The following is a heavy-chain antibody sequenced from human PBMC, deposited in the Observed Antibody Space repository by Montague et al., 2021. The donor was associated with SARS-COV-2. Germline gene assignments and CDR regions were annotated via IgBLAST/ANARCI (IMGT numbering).Heavy chain of an antibody. CDR2: IYYSGTT. D-gene: IGHD5-24*01. CDR1: GGSVNSGGYY. J-gene: IGHJ5*02. CDR3: AREDRWNWFDP. V-gene: IGHV4-61*08. Sequence: SETLSLTCTVSGGSVNSGGYYWSWIRQPPGKGLEWIGNIYYSGTTNYNPSLKSRVTISVGTSKNQFSLKLSSVTAADTAVYYCAREDRWNWFDPWGQGTLVIVSS.